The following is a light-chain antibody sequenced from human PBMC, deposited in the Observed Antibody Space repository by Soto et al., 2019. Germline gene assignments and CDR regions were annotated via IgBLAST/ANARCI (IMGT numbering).Light chain of an antibody. CDR1: SSDIGAYNF. CDR3: TSWTTSTTMI. J-gene: IGLJ2*01. V-gene: IGLV2-14*03. CDR2: DVN. Sequence: QSVLTQPASVSGSPGQSITISCTGTSSDIGAYNFVSWYQQHPGKAPKLMLYDVNIRPSGVSNRFSGSKSGNTASQTIAGLQAEDEADYYCTSWTTSTTMIFGGGTQLTVL.